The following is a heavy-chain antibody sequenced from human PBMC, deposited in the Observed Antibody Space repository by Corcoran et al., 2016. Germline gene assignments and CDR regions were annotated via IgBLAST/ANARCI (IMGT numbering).Heavy chain of an antibody. J-gene: IGHJ4*02. D-gene: IGHD6-19*01. V-gene: IGHV4-61*01. Sequence: QVQLQESGPGLVKPSETLSLTCTVSGGSVSSGSYYWSWIRQPPGKGLEWIGYIYYSGSTNYNPSLKSRVTISVDTSKNQFSLKLSSVTAADTAVYYCAREGIAVAGHVDYWGQGTLVTVSS. CDR3: AREGIAVAGHVDY. CDR2: IYYSGST. CDR1: GGSVSSGSYY.